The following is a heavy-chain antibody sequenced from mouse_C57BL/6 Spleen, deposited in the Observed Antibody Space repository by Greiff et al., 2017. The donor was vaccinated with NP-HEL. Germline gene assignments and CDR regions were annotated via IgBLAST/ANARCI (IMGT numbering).Heavy chain of an antibody. CDR3: ARWELRLRFRYAMDY. D-gene: IGHD3-2*02. Sequence: QVQLKQSGPELVKPGASVKLSCKASGYTFTSYDINWVKQRPGQGLEWIGWIYPRDGSTKYNEKFKGKATLTVDTSSSTAYMELHSLTSEDSAVYFCARWELRLRFRYAMDYWGQGTSVTVSS. CDR1: GYTFTSYD. J-gene: IGHJ4*01. V-gene: IGHV1-85*01. CDR2: IYPRDGST.